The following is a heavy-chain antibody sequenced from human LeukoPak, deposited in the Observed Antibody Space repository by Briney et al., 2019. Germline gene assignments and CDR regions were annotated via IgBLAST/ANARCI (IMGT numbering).Heavy chain of an antibody. V-gene: IGHV4-4*07. CDR3: ARASLRRRFLEWLCDWLDP. CDR1: GGSISSYY. J-gene: IGHJ5*02. D-gene: IGHD3-3*01. CDR2: IYTSGST. Sequence: SETLSLTWTVSGGSISSYYWSWIRQLAGDVLEWIGRIYTSGSTNYNPSLKSRVTMLVATSTIQFSLKLSSVTAADTAVYYCARASLRRRFLEWLCDWLDPWGQGTLVTVSS.